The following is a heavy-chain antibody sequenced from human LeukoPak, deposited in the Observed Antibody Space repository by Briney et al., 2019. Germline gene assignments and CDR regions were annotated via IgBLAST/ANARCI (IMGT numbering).Heavy chain of an antibody. V-gene: IGHV1-69*13. D-gene: IGHD6-13*01. CDR2: IIPIFGTA. J-gene: IGHJ4*02. CDR3: ARSQTYSSSWYSGSWVY. Sequence: GASVKVSCKASGGTFSSYAISWVRQAPGQGLERMGGIIPIFGTANYAQKFQGRVTITADESTSTAYMELSSLRSEDTAVYYCARSQTYSSSWYSGSWVYWGQGTLVTVSS. CDR1: GGTFSSYA.